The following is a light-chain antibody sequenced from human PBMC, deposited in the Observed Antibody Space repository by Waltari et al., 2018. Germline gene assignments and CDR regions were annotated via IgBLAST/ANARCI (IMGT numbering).Light chain of an antibody. Sequence: QPVLTQPPSASGTPGQRVTISCSGSRSNRGHLAGHWYQHLPQTAPKLLIYSDYQRPSGVPDRFSGSKSGTSASLAISGLQSEDEADYYCATWDDSLNGVVFGGGTKLTVL. J-gene: IGLJ2*01. CDR2: SDY. CDR1: RSNRGHLA. V-gene: IGLV1-44*01. CDR3: ATWDDSLNGVV.